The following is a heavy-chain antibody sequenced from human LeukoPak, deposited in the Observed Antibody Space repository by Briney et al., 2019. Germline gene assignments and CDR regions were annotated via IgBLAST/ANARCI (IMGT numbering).Heavy chain of an antibody. CDR3: ASTSTRLLWFGELEYNWFDP. D-gene: IGHD3-10*01. CDR1: GFTFSSYS. CDR2: ISSSSSYI. Sequence: GGSLRLSCAASGFTFSSYSMNWVRQAPGKGLEWVSSISSSSSYIYYADSVKGRFTISRDNAKNSLYLQMNSLRAEDTAVYYCASTSTRLLWFGELEYNWFDPRGQGTLVTVSS. J-gene: IGHJ5*02. V-gene: IGHV3-21*01.